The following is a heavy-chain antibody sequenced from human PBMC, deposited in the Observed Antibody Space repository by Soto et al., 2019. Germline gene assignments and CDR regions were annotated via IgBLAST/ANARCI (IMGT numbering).Heavy chain of an antibody. J-gene: IGHJ3*02. D-gene: IGHD3-3*01. CDR1: GGSFSGYY. Sequence: QVQLQQWGAGLLKPSETLSLTCAVYGGSFSGYYWSWIRQPPGKGLEWIGEINHSGSTNYNPSLKSLVTLAVDTAKNQFPLKLSSVTAADTAVYYCARGPPYYDFWSDYYNDAFAIWGQGPMVTVSS. CDR3: ARGPPYYDFWSDYYNDAFAI. CDR2: INHSGST. V-gene: IGHV4-34*01.